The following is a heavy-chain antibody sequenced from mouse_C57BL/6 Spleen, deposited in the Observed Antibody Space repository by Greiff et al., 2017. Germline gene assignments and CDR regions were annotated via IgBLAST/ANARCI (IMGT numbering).Heavy chain of an antibody. J-gene: IGHJ3*01. D-gene: IGHD2-1*01. V-gene: IGHV5-12*01. Sequence: EVMLVESGGGLVQPGGSLKLSCAASGFTFSDYYMYWVRQTPEKRLEWVAYISNGGGSTYYPDTVKGRFTISRDNAKNTLYLQMSRLKSEDTAMYYCARPGYYGNFAYWGQGTLVTVSA. CDR2: ISNGGGST. CDR3: ARPGYYGNFAY. CDR1: GFTFSDYY.